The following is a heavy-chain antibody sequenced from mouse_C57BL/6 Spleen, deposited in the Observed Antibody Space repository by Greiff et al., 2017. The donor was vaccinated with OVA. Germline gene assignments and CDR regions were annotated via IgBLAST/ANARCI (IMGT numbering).Heavy chain of an antibody. CDR2: IRNKANGYTT. Sequence: EVQLQQSGGGLVQPGGSLSLSCAASGFTFTDYYMSWVRQPPGKALEWLGFIRNKANGYTTEYSASVKGRFTISRDNSQSILYLQMIALRAEYSATDYGARYRPRGYYFDYWGQGTTLTVSS. V-gene: IGHV7-3*01. CDR1: GFTFTDYY. J-gene: IGHJ2*01. CDR3: ARYRPRGYYFDY.